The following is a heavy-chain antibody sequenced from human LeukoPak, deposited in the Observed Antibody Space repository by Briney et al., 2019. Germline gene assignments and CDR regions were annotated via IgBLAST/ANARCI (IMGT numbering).Heavy chain of an antibody. V-gene: IGHV3-23*01. CDR1: GFTFSSYA. D-gene: IGHD1-26*01. Sequence: GGSLTLSCAASGFTFSSYALGWVRHAPGKGLNWVAAISGSGGSTYYEDSVKGRFTISRDNSKNTLHLQMNSLRVDDTAVYYCARTPSGSYYPGYFDYWGQGTLVTVSS. CDR3: ARTPSGSYYPGYFDY. J-gene: IGHJ4*02. CDR2: ISGSGGST.